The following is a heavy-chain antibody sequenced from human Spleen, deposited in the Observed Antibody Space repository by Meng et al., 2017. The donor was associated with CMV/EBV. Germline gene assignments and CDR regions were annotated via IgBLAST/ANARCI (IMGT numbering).Heavy chain of an antibody. CDR1: GFYFSDHY. CDR2: IKPDSGAT. J-gene: IGHJ4*02. D-gene: IGHD2-15*01. Sequence: ASVKVSCKASGFYFSDHYMHWLRQAPGQGLEWMGWIKPDSGATNYAQNFQGRVTMTSDSSISTAYMELIRLTSDDTAVYYCARGYCSGGSCFYYFDHWGQGTPVTVSS. V-gene: IGHV1-2*02. CDR3: ARGYCSGGSCFYYFDH.